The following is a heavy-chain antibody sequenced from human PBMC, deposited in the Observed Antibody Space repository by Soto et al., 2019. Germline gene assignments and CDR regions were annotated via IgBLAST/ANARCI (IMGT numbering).Heavy chain of an antibody. V-gene: IGHV4-4*07. CDR1: GGSISSYY. CDR2: IYTSGST. Sequence: PSETLSLTCTVSGGSISSYYWSWIRQPAGKGLEWIGRIYTSGSTNYNPSLKGRVTMSVDTSKNQFSLKLSSVTAADTAVYYCARALDSRHYYYYYGMDVWGQGTTVTVSS. D-gene: IGHD3-9*01. J-gene: IGHJ6*02. CDR3: ARALDSRHYYYYYGMDV.